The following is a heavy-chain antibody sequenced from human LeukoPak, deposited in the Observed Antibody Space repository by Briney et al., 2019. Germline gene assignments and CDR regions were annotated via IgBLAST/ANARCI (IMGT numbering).Heavy chain of an antibody. J-gene: IGHJ6*02. D-gene: IGHD2-15*01. V-gene: IGHV1-24*01. CDR3: ATSASAPAYYYGLDV. Sequence: SVKVSCKVSGYTLIELSIHWVRQAPGKGLEWMGGLDPEDVEAIYAQKFQGRVTMTEDTSTDTAYMELSSLKSEDTAVYYCATSASAPAYYYGLDVWGRGTTVTVSS. CDR1: GYTLIELS. CDR2: LDPEDVEA.